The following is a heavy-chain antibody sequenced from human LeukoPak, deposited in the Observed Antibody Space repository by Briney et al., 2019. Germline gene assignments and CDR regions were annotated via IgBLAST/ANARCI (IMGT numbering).Heavy chain of an antibody. Sequence: SETLSLTCAVYGGSFSGYYWSWIRQPPGKGLEWIGEINHSGSTNNNPSLKSRVTISVDTSKNQFSLKLSSVTAADTAVYYCARDPPMYYYDSSGYYHPFDYWGQGTLVTVSS. D-gene: IGHD3-22*01. CDR1: GGSFSGYY. J-gene: IGHJ4*02. V-gene: IGHV4-34*01. CDR2: INHSGST. CDR3: ARDPPMYYYDSSGYYHPFDY.